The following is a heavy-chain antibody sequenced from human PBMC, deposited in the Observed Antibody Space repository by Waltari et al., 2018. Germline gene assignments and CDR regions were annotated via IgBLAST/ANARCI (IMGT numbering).Heavy chain of an antibody. CDR1: GDSISRYY. CDR3: ARLVERFFEPAWFDT. Sequence: ETLSLTCTVSGDSISRYYWSWVRQPAGKGLEWIGRIFSSGRTSYNPSLRSRVTMSVDTSKNQFSLKLTSVTAADTAVYYCARLVERFFEPAWFDTWGQGTLVTVSS. J-gene: IGHJ5*02. CDR2: IFSSGRT. V-gene: IGHV4-4*07. D-gene: IGHD3-3*01.